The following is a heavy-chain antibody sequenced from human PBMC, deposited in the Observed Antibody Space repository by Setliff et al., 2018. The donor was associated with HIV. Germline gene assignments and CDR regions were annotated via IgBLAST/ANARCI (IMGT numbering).Heavy chain of an antibody. D-gene: IGHD3-10*01. CDR2: IYSGGST. CDR1: GGSIGGYY. J-gene: IGHJ3*01. CDR3: ARVRSYGSAYDAFDV. V-gene: IGHV4-4*08. Sequence: PSETLSLTCTVSGGSIGGYYWSWIRQPPGTGLEWLGCIYSGGSTNYNPSLEIRVTISLDTSKNQFSLRLTSVTAAETAVYYCARVRSYGSAYDAFDVWGPGTMVTVS.